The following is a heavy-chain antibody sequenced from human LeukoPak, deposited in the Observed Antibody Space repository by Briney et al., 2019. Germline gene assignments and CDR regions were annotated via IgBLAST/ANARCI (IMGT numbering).Heavy chain of an antibody. CDR3: GGGIAAAGYYFDY. D-gene: IGHD6-13*01. CDR1: GRPNKSSSYH. CDR2: IYYGENT. V-gene: IGHV4-39*01. J-gene: IGHJ4*02. Sequence: SETLSLLCTVSGRPNKSSSYHGRWIRQPPGEALEWLGSIYYGENTYYNPSLKSRVTISVDTSKNQFSLTLSSVAAADTAVYYCGGGIAAAGYYFDYWGQGTLVSVSS.